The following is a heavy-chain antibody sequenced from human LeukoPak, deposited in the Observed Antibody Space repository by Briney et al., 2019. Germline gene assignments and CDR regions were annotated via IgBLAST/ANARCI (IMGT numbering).Heavy chain of an antibody. CDR1: GFTLSTYW. Sequence: AGGSLRLSCADSGFTLSTYWISWVRQAPGKGLEWVANIKQDGSVKYYVDSVKGRFTISGDNAKNSLYLQMNSLRAEDTAVYYCARIYGSGSYYHFDSWGQGILVTVSS. D-gene: IGHD3-10*01. V-gene: IGHV3-7*01. J-gene: IGHJ4*02. CDR2: IKQDGSVK. CDR3: ARIYGSGSYYHFDS.